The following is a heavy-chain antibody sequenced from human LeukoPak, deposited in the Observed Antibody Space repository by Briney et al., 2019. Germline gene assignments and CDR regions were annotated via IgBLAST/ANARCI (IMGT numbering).Heavy chain of an antibody. Sequence: PGGSLRLSCAVSGFPFSFYEMNWVRQAPGKGLEWVSNIGASGTTRYYADSVKGRFSISRDNAKNSLYLQMNSLRVEDTAVYYCALLAVAGDFDYWGQGALVTVSA. D-gene: IGHD6-19*01. CDR1: GFPFSFYE. J-gene: IGHJ4*02. CDR2: IGASGTTR. V-gene: IGHV3-48*03. CDR3: ALLAVAGDFDY.